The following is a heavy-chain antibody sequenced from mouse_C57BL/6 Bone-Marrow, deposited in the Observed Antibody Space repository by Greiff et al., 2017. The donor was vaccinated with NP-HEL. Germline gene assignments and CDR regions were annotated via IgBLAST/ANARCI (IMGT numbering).Heavy chain of an antibody. CDR2: IDPENGDT. CDR1: GFNIKDDY. Sequence: EVQLQQSGAELVRPGASVKLSCTASGFNIKDDYMHWVKQRPEQGLEWIGWIDPENGDTEYASKFQDKATITADTSSNTAYLQLSSLTSEDTAVYYCTTLPGFAYWGQGTLVTVSA. CDR3: TTLPGFAY. J-gene: IGHJ3*01. V-gene: IGHV14-4*01.